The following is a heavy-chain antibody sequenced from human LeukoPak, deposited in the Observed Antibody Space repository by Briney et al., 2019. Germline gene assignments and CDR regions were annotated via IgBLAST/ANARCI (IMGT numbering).Heavy chain of an antibody. CDR2: ISGSGGST. J-gene: IGHJ4*02. CDR1: GFTFSSYA. D-gene: IGHD6-6*01. V-gene: IGHV3-23*01. CDR3: AKGLVSSSSGTFDY. Sequence: PGGSLRLSCAASGFTFSSYAMSWVSQAAGKGLGWVSAISGSGGSTYYADSVKGRFTISRDNSKNTLYLQMNSLRAEDTAVYYCAKGLVSSSSGTFDYWGQGTLVTVSS.